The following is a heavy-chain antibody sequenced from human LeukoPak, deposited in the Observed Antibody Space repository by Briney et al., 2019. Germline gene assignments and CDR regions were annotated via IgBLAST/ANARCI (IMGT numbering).Heavy chain of an antibody. D-gene: IGHD6-19*01. CDR1: GFTFSSYS. J-gene: IGHJ1*01. V-gene: IGHV3-9*01. CDR2: INWNSGTI. Sequence: GGSLRLSCAASGFTFSSYSMNWVRQVPGKGLEWISLINWNSGTIGYADSVKGRFTISRDNANNFLYLQMNSLRAEDTALYYCARAYKDRSLAGKKEFFQHWGQGTLVTVSS. CDR3: ARAYKDRSLAGKKEFFQH.